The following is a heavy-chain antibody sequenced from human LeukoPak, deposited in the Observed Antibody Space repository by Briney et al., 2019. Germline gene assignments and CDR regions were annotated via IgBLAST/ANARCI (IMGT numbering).Heavy chain of an antibody. V-gene: IGHV1-69*04. D-gene: IGHD6-19*01. J-gene: IGHJ4*02. CDR2: IIPILGIA. CDR3: ARVKSIAVAGAIDY. Sequence: SVKVSCKASGGTFSSYAISWVRQAPGQGLEWMGRIIPILGIANYAQKFQGRVTITADKSTSTAYMELSSLRPEDTAVYYCARVKSIAVAGAIDYWGQGTLVTVSS. CDR1: GGTFSSYA.